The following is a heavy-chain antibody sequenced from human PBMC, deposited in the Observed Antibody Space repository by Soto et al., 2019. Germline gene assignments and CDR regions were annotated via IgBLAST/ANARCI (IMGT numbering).Heavy chain of an antibody. CDR1: GYTFRSYG. D-gene: IGHD4-4*01. J-gene: IGHJ6*02. CDR2: ISPKSGSI. V-gene: IGHV1-18*04. Sequence: GASVKVSCKASGYTFRSYGISWVRQAPGQGLEWMGWISPKSGSIRYAQKFQGRVIMTTDTSTSTAYMELRSLRSDDTAVYYCVKDRDSNSWPSRDVWGPGTTVTVSS. CDR3: VKDRDSNSWPSRDV.